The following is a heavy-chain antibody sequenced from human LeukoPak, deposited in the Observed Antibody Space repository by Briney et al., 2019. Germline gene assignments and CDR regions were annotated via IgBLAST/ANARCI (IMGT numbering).Heavy chain of an antibody. V-gene: IGHV3-23*01. J-gene: IGHJ4*02. D-gene: IGHD1-1*01. CDR2: ISGSGGSSGGST. CDR1: GFTFSSYG. Sequence: PGASLRLSCVASGFTFSSYGMSWVRQAPGKGLEWVSGISGSGGSSGGSTYYADSVKGRFTISRDNSKSTLYLQMNSLRAEDTAVYYCAKGRWNFDYWGQGTLVTVSS. CDR3: AKGRWNFDY.